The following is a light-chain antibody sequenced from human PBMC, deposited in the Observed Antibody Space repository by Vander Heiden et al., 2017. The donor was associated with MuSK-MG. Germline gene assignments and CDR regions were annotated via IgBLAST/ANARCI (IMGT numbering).Light chain of an antibody. J-gene: IGKJ5*01. CDR3: QQEDNHPIT. CDR1: QDISNY. CDR2: DAS. V-gene: IGKV1-33*01. Sequence: DIQMTQSPSSLSASVGDRVTITCQASQDISNYLNWYQHKPGKAPKLLIYDASNLETGVLSRLSGSGSATHFTFTISSLHREDFAPYFFQQEDNHPITFGQWSLLVIK.